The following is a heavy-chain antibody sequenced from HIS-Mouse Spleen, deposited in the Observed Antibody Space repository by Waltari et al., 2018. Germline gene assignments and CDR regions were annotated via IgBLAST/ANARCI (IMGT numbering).Heavy chain of an antibody. V-gene: IGHV4-4*07. J-gene: IGHJ3*02. CDR2: LYTSGGT. CDR1: GGSISSYY. D-gene: IGHD3-3*01. CDR3: ARDFHDFWSGYYGGDKKHDAFDI. Sequence: QVQLQESGPGLVKPSETLSLTCTVSGGSISSYYWSWIRQPAGKGLEWIGRLYTSGGTNYHPPLKSRVTMSVDTSKNQFSLKLSSVTAADTAVYYCARDFHDFWSGYYGGDKKHDAFDIWGQGTMVTVSS.